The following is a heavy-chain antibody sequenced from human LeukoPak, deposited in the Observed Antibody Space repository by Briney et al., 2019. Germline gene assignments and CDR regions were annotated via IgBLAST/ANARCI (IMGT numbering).Heavy chain of an antibody. CDR2: ISGSSSYI. CDR1: GFTFSSYS. CDR3: ARAEFGGY. Sequence: GGSLRLSCAASGFTFSSYSMNWVRQAPGKGLEWVSSISGSSSYIYYADSVKGRFTISRDNAKNSLYLQVNSLRAEDTAVYYCARAEFGGYWGQGTLVTVSS. J-gene: IGHJ4*02. D-gene: IGHD3-10*01. V-gene: IGHV3-21*01.